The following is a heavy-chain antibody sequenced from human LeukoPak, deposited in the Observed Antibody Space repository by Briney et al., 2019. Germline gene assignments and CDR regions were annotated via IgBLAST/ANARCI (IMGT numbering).Heavy chain of an antibody. CDR2: ISSSGSTI. D-gene: IGHD6-13*01. V-gene: IGHV3-11*01. J-gene: IGHJ5*02. Sequence: GGSLRLSCAASGFTFSDYYMSWIRQAPGKGLEWVSYISSSGSTIYYADSVKGRFTISRDNAKNSLYPQMNSLRAEDTAVYYCARGVSSSWYWFDPWGQGTLVTVSS. CDR3: ARGVSSSWYWFDP. CDR1: GFTFSDYY.